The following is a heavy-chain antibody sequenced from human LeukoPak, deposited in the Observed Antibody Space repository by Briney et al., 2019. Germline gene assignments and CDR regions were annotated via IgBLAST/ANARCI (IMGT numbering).Heavy chain of an antibody. D-gene: IGHD4-17*01. Sequence: PGGSLTLSCAASGFTFNSYAMSWVRQAPGKGLEWVSGLSGSGGDTDYADSVKGRFTISRDNSRNTLYLQMNSLRSEDTAVYYCAKDAMATVTYFDYWGQGSLVTVSS. V-gene: IGHV3-23*01. CDR2: LSGSGGDT. CDR3: AKDAMATVTYFDY. CDR1: GFTFNSYA. J-gene: IGHJ4*02.